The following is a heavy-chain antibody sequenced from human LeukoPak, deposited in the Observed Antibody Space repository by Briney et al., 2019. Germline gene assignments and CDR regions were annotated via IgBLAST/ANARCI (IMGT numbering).Heavy chain of an antibody. Sequence: GGSLRLSCAASGFTFSSYSMNWVRQAPGKGLEWVSSISSSSSYICYADSVKGRFTISRDNAKNSLYLQMNSLRAEDTAVYYCARDLEDYDILTGYYYYMDVWGKGTTVTVSS. J-gene: IGHJ6*03. CDR2: ISSSSSYI. CDR3: ARDLEDYDILTGYYYYMDV. V-gene: IGHV3-21*01. CDR1: GFTFSSYS. D-gene: IGHD3-9*01.